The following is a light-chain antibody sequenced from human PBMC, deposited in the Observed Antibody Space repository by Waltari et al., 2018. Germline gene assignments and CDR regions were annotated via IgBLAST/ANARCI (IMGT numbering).Light chain of an antibody. V-gene: IGKV3-15*01. CDR3: QQHNNWPYT. CDR2: DAS. CDR1: QSASRN. Sequence: EVVLTQSPPTLSVSPGETATLSCRASQSASRNLAWYQQRPGQAPRLLISDASTRATGVPARFRGSGSGTEFTLTISSLQPEDFAVYFCQQHNNWPYTFGQGTKLEI. J-gene: IGKJ2*01.